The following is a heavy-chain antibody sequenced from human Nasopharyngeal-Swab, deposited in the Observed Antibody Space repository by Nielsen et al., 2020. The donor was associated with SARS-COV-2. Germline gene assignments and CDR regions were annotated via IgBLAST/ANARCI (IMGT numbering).Heavy chain of an antibody. CDR2: TWYDGSNK. V-gene: IGHV3-33*06. J-gene: IGHJ4*02. CDR3: AKDSGTYWSFAVINNCFDY. D-gene: IGHD3-10*01. Sequence: VRQAPGKGLEWVAVTWYDGSNKYYADSVKGRFTISRDNSKNTLYLQMNSLRADDTAVYYCAKDSGTYWSFAVINNCFDYWGRGTLVTVSS.